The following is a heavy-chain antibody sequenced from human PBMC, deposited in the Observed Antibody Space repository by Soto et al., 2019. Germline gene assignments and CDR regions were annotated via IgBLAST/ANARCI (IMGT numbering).Heavy chain of an antibody. V-gene: IGHV1-8*02. Sequence: ASVKVSCRASGYTFINFDISWVRQAAGQGLEWLGWMNPGSGKTGYASKFQGRVAMTRNASTGTSHLELSSLTSDDTAVYYCARMASAGTLNWFDPWGQGTLVTVS. D-gene: IGHD6-13*01. CDR1: GYTFINFD. CDR2: MNPGSGKT. J-gene: IGHJ5*02. CDR3: ARMASAGTLNWFDP.